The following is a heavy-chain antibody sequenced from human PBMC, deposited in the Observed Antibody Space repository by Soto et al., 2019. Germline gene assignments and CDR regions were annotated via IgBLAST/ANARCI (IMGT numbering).Heavy chain of an antibody. CDR3: ARVLGSTFYYYDGMDV. D-gene: IGHD2-15*01. V-gene: IGHV1-46*04. J-gene: IGHJ6*02. CDR1: GYTFTSYY. CDR2: INPSGGST. Sequence: QVQLVQSGAEVKKPGASVKVSCKASGYTFTSYYMHWVRQAPGQGLEWMGIINPSGGSTSYAQKLQGRVTMTRDTSTSTVYMELSSLRSEDTAVYYCARVLGSTFYYYDGMDVWGQGTTVTVSS.